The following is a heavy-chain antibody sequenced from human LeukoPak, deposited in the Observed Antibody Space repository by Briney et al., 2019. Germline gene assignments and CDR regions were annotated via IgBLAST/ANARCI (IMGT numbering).Heavy chain of an antibody. CDR1: GGSIGSSTHY. CDR2: IYYSGST. CDR3: VRDFGDYYFDS. Sequence: SETLSLTCTVSGGSIGSSTHYWGWLRPPPGEGLEWIANIYYSGSTYYNPSLKSRVTISVDTSKNHFSLKLSSVTAADTAVYYCVRDFGDYYFDSWGQGTLVTVSS. D-gene: IGHD2-21*02. J-gene: IGHJ4*02. V-gene: IGHV4-39*02.